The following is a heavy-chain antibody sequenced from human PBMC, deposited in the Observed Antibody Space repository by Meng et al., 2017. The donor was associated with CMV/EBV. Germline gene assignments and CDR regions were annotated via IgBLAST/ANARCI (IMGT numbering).Heavy chain of an antibody. D-gene: IGHD6-6*01. J-gene: IGHJ6*02. CDR1: GFTFSSYG. CDR2: IRYDGSNK. CDR3: AKDEYSSSSRYYYGMDV. V-gene: IGHV3-30*02. Sequence: GESLKISCAASGFTFSSYGMHWVRQAPGKGLEWVAFIRYDGSNKYYADSVKGRFTISRDNSKNTLYLQMNSLRAEDTAVYYCAKDEYSSSSRYYYGMDVWGQGTTVTVSS.